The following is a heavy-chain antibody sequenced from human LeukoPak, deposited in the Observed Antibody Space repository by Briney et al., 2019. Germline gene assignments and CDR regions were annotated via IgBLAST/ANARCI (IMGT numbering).Heavy chain of an antibody. V-gene: IGHV1-2*02. D-gene: IGHD5-12*01. CDR1: GYTFTGYY. Sequence: GASVKVSCKASGYTFTGYYMHWVRQAPGQGLEWMGWINPNSGGTNYAQKFQGRVTMTRDTSISTAYMELSRLRSDDTAVYYCARASERLRFRIFDYWGQGTLVTVSS. CDR3: ARASERLRFRIFDY. J-gene: IGHJ4*02. CDR2: INPNSGGT.